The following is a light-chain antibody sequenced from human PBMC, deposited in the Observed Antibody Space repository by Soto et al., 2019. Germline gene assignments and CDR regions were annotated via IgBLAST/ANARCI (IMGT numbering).Light chain of an antibody. CDR1: SSNVGAYNY. CDR2: DVS. J-gene: IGLJ3*02. Sequence: QSALTQPRSVSGSPGQSVTISCTGTSSNVGAYNYVSWYQQYPGKGPRLMIYDVSKWPSGVPDRFSGSKSGNTASRTISGLQAEDEADYYCCSYAGNSLWVFGGGTKLTVL. CDR3: CSYAGNSLWV. V-gene: IGLV2-11*01.